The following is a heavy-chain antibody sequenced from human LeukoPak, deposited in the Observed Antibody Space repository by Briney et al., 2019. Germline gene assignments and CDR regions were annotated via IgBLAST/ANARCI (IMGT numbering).Heavy chain of an antibody. Sequence: SETLSLTCTVSGGSISSYYWSWIRQPPGKGLEWIGYIYYSGSTNYNPSLKSRVTISVDTSKNQFSLKLSSVTAADTAVYYCARGKVSRGTSSNFDYWGQGTLVTVSS. J-gene: IGHJ4*02. CDR2: IYYSGST. CDR1: GGSISSYY. D-gene: IGHD2-2*01. CDR3: ARGKVSRGTSSNFDY. V-gene: IGHV4-59*01.